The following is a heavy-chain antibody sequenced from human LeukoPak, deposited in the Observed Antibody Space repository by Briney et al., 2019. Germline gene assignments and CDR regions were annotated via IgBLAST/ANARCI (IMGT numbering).Heavy chain of an antibody. CDR1: GFTFSSYS. CDR3: ARDDSQDYIAVADLDY. CDR2: ISSSSSTI. V-gene: IGHV3-48*04. J-gene: IGHJ4*02. D-gene: IGHD6-19*01. Sequence: RGSLRLSCAASGFTFSSYSMNWVHQAPGKGLEWVSYISSSSSTIYYADSVKGRFTISRDNAKNSLYLQMNSLRAEDTAVYYCARDDSQDYIAVADLDYWGQGTLVTVSS.